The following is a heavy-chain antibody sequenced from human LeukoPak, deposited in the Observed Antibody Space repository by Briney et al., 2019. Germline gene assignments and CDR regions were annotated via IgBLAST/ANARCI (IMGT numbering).Heavy chain of an antibody. CDR3: TTQEYSSGWLLFDY. D-gene: IGHD6-19*01. CDR2: IKSKTDGGAT. CDR1: GFTFSNAR. J-gene: IGHJ4*02. Sequence: PGGSLRLSCAASGFTFSNARMSWVRQAPGKGLEWVGRIKSKTDGGATDYAAPVKGRFTISRDDSKNTLYLQMNSLKTEDTAVYYCTTQEYSSGWLLFDYWGQGTLVTVSS. V-gene: IGHV3-15*01.